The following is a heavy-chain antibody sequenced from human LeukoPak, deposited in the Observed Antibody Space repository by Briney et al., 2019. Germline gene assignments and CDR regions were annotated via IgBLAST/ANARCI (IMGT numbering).Heavy chain of an antibody. CDR2: ISTSGRTI. CDR1: GFTCSSYE. Sequence: GGSLRLSCAASGFTCSSYEMSWVRQAPGKGLEWVSYISTSGRTIHYADSVRGRFSISRGNAKNSLYLQMNSLRAEDTALYYCARAVADDVRGYYFDYWGQGTLVTVSS. V-gene: IGHV3-48*03. CDR3: ARAVADDVRGYYFDY. J-gene: IGHJ4*02.